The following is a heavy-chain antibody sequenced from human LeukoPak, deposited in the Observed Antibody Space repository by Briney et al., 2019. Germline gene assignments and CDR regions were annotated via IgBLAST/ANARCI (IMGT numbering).Heavy chain of an antibody. V-gene: IGHV3-15*01. J-gene: IGHJ5*02. D-gene: IGHD2-21*02. CDR1: GFTFINAW. CDR3: TTDWGLPNCGGDCYLP. Sequence: PGRSLRLSCEASGFTFINAWMTWVRQVPGKGLEWVGHIKSKHDGETTDYAAPVKGRFTISRDDLDKMVYLQMNSLKTEDTAIYYCTTDWGLPNCGGDCYLPWGQGTLVTVSS. CDR2: IKSKHDGETT.